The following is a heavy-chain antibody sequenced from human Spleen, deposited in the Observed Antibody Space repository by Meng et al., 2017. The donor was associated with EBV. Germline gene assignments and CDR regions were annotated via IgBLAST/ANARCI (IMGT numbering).Heavy chain of an antibody. Sequence: ELQFAEPGGALVQPGGSLRIVCAAFGFPFSSYWMHWVRQVPGKGLVWVSRINEDGGITTYADSVKGRFTIFRDNTKNTLYLQMNSLRAEDTAVYFCSRDLVGSDDDWGQGTLVTVSS. CDR3: SRDLVGSDDD. CDR2: INEDGGIT. J-gene: IGHJ4*02. CDR1: GFPFSSYW. V-gene: IGHV3-74*01. D-gene: IGHD6-25*01.